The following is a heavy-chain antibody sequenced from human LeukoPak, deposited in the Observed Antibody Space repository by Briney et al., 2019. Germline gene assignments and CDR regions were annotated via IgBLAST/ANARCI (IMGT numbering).Heavy chain of an antibody. V-gene: IGHV3-21*01. CDR1: GFTFSSFR. J-gene: IGHJ6*04. Sequence: GGPLSLSCAASGFTFSSFRMNWVGQAPGKGLEWFSSISSSSSYIYYADSVKGRFTISRDNAKSSLYLQMNSLRAEDTAVYYCARDEAGDVWGKGTTVTVSS. CDR2: ISSSSSYI. D-gene: IGHD6-19*01. CDR3: ARDEAGDV.